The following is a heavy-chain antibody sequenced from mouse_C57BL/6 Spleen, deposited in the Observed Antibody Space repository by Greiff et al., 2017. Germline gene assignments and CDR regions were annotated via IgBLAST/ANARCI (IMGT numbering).Heavy chain of an antibody. V-gene: IGHV5-6*01. CDR2: ISSGGSYT. Sequence: EVHLVESGGDLVKPGGSLKLSCAASGFTFSSYGMSWVRQTPDKRLEWVATISSGGSYTYYPDSVKGRFTISRDNAKNTLYLQMSSLKSEDTAMYYCARPPVVERDAMDYWGQGTSVTVSS. D-gene: IGHD1-1*01. CDR3: ARPPVVERDAMDY. CDR1: GFTFSSYG. J-gene: IGHJ4*01.